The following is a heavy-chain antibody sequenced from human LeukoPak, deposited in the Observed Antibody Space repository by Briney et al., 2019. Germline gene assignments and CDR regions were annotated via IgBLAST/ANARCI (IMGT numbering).Heavy chain of an antibody. Sequence: SEILSLTWTVSGGSISSYYWSWMRQPAGKGLEWIGRIYTSGSTNYNPSLKSRVTMSVDTSKNQFSLKLSSVTAADTAVYYCARDSPIASPEKHYSYYFGMDVWGQGTMVTVSS. CDR3: ARDSPIASPEKHYSYYFGMDV. CDR1: GGSISSYY. D-gene: IGHD6-13*01. J-gene: IGHJ6*02. V-gene: IGHV4-4*07. CDR2: IYTSGST.